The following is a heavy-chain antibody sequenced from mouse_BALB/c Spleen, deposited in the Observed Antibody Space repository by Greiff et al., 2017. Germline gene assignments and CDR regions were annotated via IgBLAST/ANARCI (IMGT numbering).Heavy chain of an antibody. CDR3: ARMGGEAWFAY. V-gene: IGHV1S81*02. Sequence: QVQLQQPGAELVKPGASVKLSCKASGYTFTSYWMHWVKQRPGQGLEWIGEINPSNGRTNYNEKFKSKATLTVDKSSSTAYMQLSSLTSEDSAVYYCARMGGEAWFAYWGQGTLVTVSA. CDR2: INPSNGRT. D-gene: IGHD4-1*01. J-gene: IGHJ3*01. CDR1: GYTFTSYW.